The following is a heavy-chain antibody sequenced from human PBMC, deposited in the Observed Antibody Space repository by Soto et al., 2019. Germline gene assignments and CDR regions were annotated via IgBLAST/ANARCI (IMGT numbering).Heavy chain of an antibody. CDR2: ISPSGDS. CDR1: GAYITTYY. J-gene: IGHJ6*02. V-gene: IGHV4-4*07. CDR3: ASLGRNYYNGMDV. D-gene: IGHD3-10*01. Sequence: SETLSLTCAVSGAYITTYYWTWIRQPAGKGLEWIGRISPSGDSTYNPSLQSRLSMSVDTFKNHLSLTLTSVTAADTAVYYYASLGRNYYNGMDVWGPGTTVTVSS.